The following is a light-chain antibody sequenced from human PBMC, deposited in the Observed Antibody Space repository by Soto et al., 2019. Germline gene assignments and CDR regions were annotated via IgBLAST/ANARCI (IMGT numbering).Light chain of an antibody. CDR3: QQYESSSPT. V-gene: IGKV1-5*01. J-gene: IGKJ2*01. CDR1: QNISVC. Sequence: DIQMTQSPSTLSASVGDGVTITCRASQNISVCLAGYQQRPGKAPKFLMYDASSLETGVPSRFTGSGSGTEFTLTIRSLQPDDSATYYCQQYESSSPTFGKGTKLEIK. CDR2: DAS.